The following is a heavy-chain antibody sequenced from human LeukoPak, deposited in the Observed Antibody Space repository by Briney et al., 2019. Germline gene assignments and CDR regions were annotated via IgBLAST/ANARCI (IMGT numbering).Heavy chain of an antibody. CDR3: AREKVDYGDYYYDYYYMDV. CDR2: INPNSGGT. CDR1: GYTFTGYY. J-gene: IGHJ6*03. D-gene: IGHD4-17*01. V-gene: IGHV1-2*02. Sequence: ASVKVSCKASGYTFTGYYMHWVRQAPGQGLEWMGWINPNSGGTNYAQKFQGRVTMTRDTSISTAYMELSRLRSDDTAVYYCAREKVDYGDYYYDYYYMDVWGKGTTVTVSS.